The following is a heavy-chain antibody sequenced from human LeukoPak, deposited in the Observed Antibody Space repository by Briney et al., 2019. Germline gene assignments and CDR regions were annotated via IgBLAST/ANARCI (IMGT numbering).Heavy chain of an antibody. CDR3: ARLDTYYYGSGPYRVSRARNWFDP. D-gene: IGHD3-10*01. CDR2: IYPGDSDT. V-gene: IGHV5-51*01. J-gene: IGHJ5*02. Sequence: GESLKISCQGSGYRFTSYWIGWVRQMPGKGLEWMGIIYPGDSDTRYNPSFQGQVTISADKSINTAYLQWSSLKASDTAMYYCARLDTYYYGSGPYRVSRARNWFDPWGQGTLVTVSS. CDR1: GYRFTSYW.